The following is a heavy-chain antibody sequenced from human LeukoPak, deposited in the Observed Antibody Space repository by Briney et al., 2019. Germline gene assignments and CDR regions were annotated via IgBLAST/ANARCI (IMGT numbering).Heavy chain of an antibody. CDR1: GFTFSSYW. CDR2: IRQDGNEK. D-gene: IGHD4-17*01. Sequence: GGSLRLSCAASGFTFSSYWMSWVRQAPGKGLEWVANIRQDGNEKYYVDSVKGRFTISRDNAKKSLYLQMNSLRAEDTAVYYCARDSYGDANFDSWGQGTLVTVSS. J-gene: IGHJ4*02. V-gene: IGHV3-7*03. CDR3: ARDSYGDANFDS.